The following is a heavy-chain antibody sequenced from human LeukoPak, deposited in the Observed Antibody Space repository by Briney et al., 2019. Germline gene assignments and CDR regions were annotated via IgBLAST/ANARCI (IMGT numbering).Heavy chain of an antibody. J-gene: IGHJ3*02. CDR3: AKERRITIFGVADDAFDI. V-gene: IGHV3-23*01. D-gene: IGHD3-3*01. CDR2: ISGSGGST. Sequence: GGSLRLSCAASGFTFSSYAMSWVRQAPGKGLEGVSAISGSGGSTYYADSVKGRFTISRDNSKNTLYLQMNSLRAEDTAVYYCAKERRITIFGVADDAFDIWGQGTMVTVSS. CDR1: GFTFSSYA.